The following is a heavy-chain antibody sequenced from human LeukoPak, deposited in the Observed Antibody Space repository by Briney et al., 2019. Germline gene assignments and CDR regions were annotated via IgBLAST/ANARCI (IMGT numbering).Heavy chain of an antibody. CDR1: GGSISSYY. J-gene: IGHJ4*02. Sequence: SETLSLTCTVSGGSISSYYWSWIRQPPGKGLEWIGYIYYSGSTNYNPSLKSRVTISVDTSKNQFSLKLSSVTAADTAVYYCARDDGLHYYGSGSYFRVWGQGTLVTVSS. CDR2: IYYSGST. V-gene: IGHV4-59*01. CDR3: ARDDGLHYYGSGSYFRV. D-gene: IGHD3-10*01.